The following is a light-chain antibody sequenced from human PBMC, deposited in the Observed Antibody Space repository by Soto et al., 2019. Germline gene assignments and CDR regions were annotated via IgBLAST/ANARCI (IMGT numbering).Light chain of an antibody. CDR2: KAS. Sequence: DKPMYQSPATLSASVGDRVTITCRASQSISSWLAWYQQKPGKAPKLLIYKASSLESGVPSRFSGSGSGTEFTLTISSLQPDDFATYYCQQYNSYSRTFGQGTKVDIK. J-gene: IGKJ1*01. V-gene: IGKV1-5*03. CDR3: QQYNSYSRT. CDR1: QSISSW.